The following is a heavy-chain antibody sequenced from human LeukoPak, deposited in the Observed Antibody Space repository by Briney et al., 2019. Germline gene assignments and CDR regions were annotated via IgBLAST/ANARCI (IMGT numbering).Heavy chain of an antibody. CDR1: GFSLSTIGVG. D-gene: IGHD2-2*01. CDR3: AHPYCSSTNCEYFFDY. J-gene: IGHJ4*02. Sequence: EFGPTLVKPTQTLTLTCSFSGFSLSTIGVGVGWIRQPPGKTLEWLALIYWDDDKRYSPSLKSRLTITKDTSKNEVVLTMTNMDPVDTATYYCAHPYCSSTNCEYFFDYWGQGTLVTVSS. CDR2: IYWDDDK. V-gene: IGHV2-5*02.